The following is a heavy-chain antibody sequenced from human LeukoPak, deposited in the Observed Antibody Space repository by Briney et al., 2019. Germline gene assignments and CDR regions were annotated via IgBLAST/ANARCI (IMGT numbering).Heavy chain of an antibody. V-gene: IGHV3-15*01. CDR2: IKSKTDGGTT. CDR3: AKDFKEWLVPGYYFDY. J-gene: IGHJ4*02. CDR1: GFAFSIAW. D-gene: IGHD6-19*01. Sequence: GGSLRLSCAASGFAFSIAWMSWVRQAPGQRLEWVGRIKSKTDGGTTDYAAPVKGRFTISRDNSKNTLYLQMNSLRAEDTAVYYCAKDFKEWLVPGYYFDYWGQGTLVTVSS.